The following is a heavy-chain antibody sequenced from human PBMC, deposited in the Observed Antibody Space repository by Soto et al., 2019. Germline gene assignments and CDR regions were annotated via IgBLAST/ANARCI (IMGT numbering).Heavy chain of an antibody. V-gene: IGHV1-46*03. CDR3: ARVTNVLRYFDWLSHGMDV. D-gene: IGHD3-9*01. Sequence: GASVKVSCKASGYTFTSYYMHWVRQAPGQGLEWMGIINPSGGSTSYAQKFQGRVTMTRDTSTSTVYMELSSLRSEDTAVYYCARVTNVLRYFDWLSHGMDVCGQGTTVTVSS. J-gene: IGHJ6*02. CDR2: INPSGGST. CDR1: GYTFTSYY.